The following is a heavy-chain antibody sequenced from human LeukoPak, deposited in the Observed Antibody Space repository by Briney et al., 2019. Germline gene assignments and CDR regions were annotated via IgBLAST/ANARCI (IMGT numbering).Heavy chain of an antibody. Sequence: SETLSLTCAVYGGSFSGYYWSWIRQPPGKGLEWIGEINHSGSTNYNPSLKSRVTISVDTSKNQFSLKLSSVTAADTVVYYCARDGYSYGLYFDLWGRGTLVTVSS. CDR1: GGSFSGYY. J-gene: IGHJ2*01. V-gene: IGHV4-34*01. CDR3: ARDGYSYGLYFDL. D-gene: IGHD5-18*01. CDR2: INHSGST.